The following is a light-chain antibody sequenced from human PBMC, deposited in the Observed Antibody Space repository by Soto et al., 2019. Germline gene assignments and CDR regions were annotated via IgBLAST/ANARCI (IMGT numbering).Light chain of an antibody. V-gene: IGKV1-27*01. CDR1: QGISNY. CDR2: AAS. CDR3: QKYPGT. J-gene: IGKJ4*01. Sequence: DIQMTQSPSSLSASVGDRVTITCRASQGISNYLAWYQQKPGKVPKLLIYAASTLQSGVPSRFSGSGSGTDFTLTISSLQPEDVATYYCQKYPGTFGGGTKVEIK.